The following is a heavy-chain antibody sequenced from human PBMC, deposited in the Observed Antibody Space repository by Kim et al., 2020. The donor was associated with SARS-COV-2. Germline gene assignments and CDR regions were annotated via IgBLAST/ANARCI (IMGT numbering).Heavy chain of an antibody. V-gene: IGHV3-30*01. J-gene: IGHJ4*02. CDR3: ARDMVVVAATLTY. D-gene: IGHD2-15*01. Sequence: YVDAVKGRFTISRDNSKNTLYLQMNRLRAEDTAVYYCARDMVVVAATLTYWGQGTLVTVSS.